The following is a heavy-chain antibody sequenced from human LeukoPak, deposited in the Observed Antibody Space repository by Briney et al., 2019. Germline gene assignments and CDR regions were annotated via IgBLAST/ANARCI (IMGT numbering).Heavy chain of an antibody. V-gene: IGHV1-8*01. D-gene: IGHD6-13*01. CDR1: GYTFTSYD. CDR3: ARVSSSWYSWFDP. J-gene: IGHJ5*02. CDR2: MNPNSGNT. Sequence: GSSVKVSCKASGYTFTSYDINWVRQATGQGLEWIGWMNPNSGNTRYAQKFQGRVTMTRNTSISTAYMELSSLRSEVTAVYYCARVSSSWYSWFDPWGQGTLVSVSS.